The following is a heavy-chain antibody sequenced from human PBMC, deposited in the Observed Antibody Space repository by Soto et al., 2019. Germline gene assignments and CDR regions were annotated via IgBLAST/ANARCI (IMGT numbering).Heavy chain of an antibody. CDR2: IIPIFGTA. CDR3: ARVSSVFTVGWLPDYYYYGMDV. D-gene: IGHD5-12*01. V-gene: IGHV1-69*06. Sequence: QVQLVQSGAEVKKPGSSVKVSCKASGGTFSSYAISWVRQAPGQGLEWMGGIIPIFGTANYAQKFQGRVTITADKSTSTAYMELSSLRSEDTAVYYCARVSSVFTVGWLPDYYYYGMDVWGQGTTVTVSS. CDR1: GGTFSSYA. J-gene: IGHJ6*02.